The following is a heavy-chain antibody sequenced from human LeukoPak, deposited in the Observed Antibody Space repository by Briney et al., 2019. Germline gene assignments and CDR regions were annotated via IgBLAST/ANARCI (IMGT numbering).Heavy chain of an antibody. CDR2: IGIDSGNT. D-gene: IGHD5-24*01. CDR3: ARNYKYAFDY. CDR1: GFTFSDYS. J-gene: IGHJ4*02. Sequence: GGSLRLSCAASGFTFSDYSMNWVRQAPGKGLEGISYIGIDSGNTNYADSVKGRFTISGDKAKNSLYLQMNSLRVEDTAVYYCARNYKYAFDYWGQGTLVTVSS. V-gene: IGHV3-48*01.